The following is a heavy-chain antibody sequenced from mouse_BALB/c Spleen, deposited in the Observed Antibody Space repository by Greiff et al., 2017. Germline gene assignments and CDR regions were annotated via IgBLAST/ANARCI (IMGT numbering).Heavy chain of an antibody. CDR3: ARDSLYYGYYFDY. D-gene: IGHD1-1*01. J-gene: IGHJ2*01. CDR2: INSNGGST. Sequence: VQLVESGGGLVQPGGSLKLSCAASGFTFSSYGMSWVRQTPDKRLELVATINSNGGSTYYPDSVKGRFTISRDNAKNTLYLQMSSLKSEDTAMYYCARDSLYYGYYFDYWGQGTTLTVSS. CDR1: GFTFSSYG. V-gene: IGHV5-6-3*01.